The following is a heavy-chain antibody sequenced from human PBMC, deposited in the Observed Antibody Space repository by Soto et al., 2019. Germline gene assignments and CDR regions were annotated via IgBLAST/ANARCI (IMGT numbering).Heavy chain of an antibody. Sequence: VQLRESGPGQVKTSGTLSLTCAVSGGSMKTTNWWSWVRQPPAKGLEWIGEVFHSGITRYNPSLTSPATVSVDTSKNQFFLTLASVTAADTAVYYCTKDEAGSPFRYWGQGALVTVSS. CDR2: VFHSGIT. CDR1: GGSMKTTNW. J-gene: IGHJ4*02. CDR3: TKDEAGSPFRY. V-gene: IGHV4-4*02. D-gene: IGHD3-10*01.